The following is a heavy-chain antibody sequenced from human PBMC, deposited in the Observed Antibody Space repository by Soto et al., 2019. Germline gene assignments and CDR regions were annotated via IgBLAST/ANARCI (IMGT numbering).Heavy chain of an antibody. J-gene: IGHJ3*02. D-gene: IGHD3-10*01. CDR1: GGSISSGGYY. CDR2: IYYIGST. V-gene: IGHV4-31*03. Sequence: QVQLQESGPGLVNPSQTLSLTCTVSGGSISSGGYYWSWIRQHPGKGLEWIGYIYYIGSTYYNPSLKSRVSISLDTSKNQFSLKLSSVTAADTAVYYCARFYMVRGVMGAFDIWGQGTMVTVSS. CDR3: ARFYMVRGVMGAFDI.